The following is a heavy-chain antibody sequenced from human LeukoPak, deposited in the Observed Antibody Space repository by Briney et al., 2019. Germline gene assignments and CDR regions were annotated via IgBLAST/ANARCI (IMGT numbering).Heavy chain of an antibody. CDR1: GDSISSYF. J-gene: IGHJ4*02. CDR3: ARSPQHFDRLLDGDSHYFFDS. CDR2: IYYNERS. V-gene: IGHV4-59*12. Sequence: PSETLSLTCTVSGDSISSYFWSWLRQPPGKGLEWVGYIYYNERSNYNPSPRSRVTISIDTSKNQFSLKLNSVTAADTAVYYCARSPQHFDRLLDGDSHYFFDSWGQGTLVTVSS. D-gene: IGHD3-9*01.